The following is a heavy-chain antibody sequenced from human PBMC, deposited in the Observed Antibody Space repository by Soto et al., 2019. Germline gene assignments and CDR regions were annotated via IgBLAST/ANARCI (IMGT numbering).Heavy chain of an antibody. J-gene: IGHJ6*02. CDR1: GFTFSSYG. CDR2: IWYDGSNK. D-gene: IGHD2-15*01. V-gene: IGHV3-33*01. CDR3: ARKDVVVVAATLPSQYYYYGMDV. Sequence: QVQLVESGGGVVQPGRSLRLSCAASGFTFSSYGMHWVRQAPGKGLEWVAVIWYDGSNKYYADSVKGRFTISRDNSKNTLYLQMNSLRAKDTAVYYCARKDVVVVAATLPSQYYYYGMDVWGQGTTVTVSS.